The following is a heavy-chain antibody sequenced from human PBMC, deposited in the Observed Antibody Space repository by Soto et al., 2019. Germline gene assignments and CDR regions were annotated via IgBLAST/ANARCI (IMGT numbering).Heavy chain of an antibody. J-gene: IGHJ4*02. D-gene: IGHD2-15*01. CDR1: EDIFNNFG. CDR3: ARDLTRFCSGGSCPFSM. Sequence: QAQLVQSGAEVKKPEASVKVACTASEDIFNNFGITWLRQAPGQGLEWLGWVSYYNGNTNYAHRLQGRVFMTTDTATSTAYLELRSLTFNDTAVYYCARDLTRFCSGGSCPFSMWGQGTQVIVSS. V-gene: IGHV1-18*01. CDR2: VSYYNGNT.